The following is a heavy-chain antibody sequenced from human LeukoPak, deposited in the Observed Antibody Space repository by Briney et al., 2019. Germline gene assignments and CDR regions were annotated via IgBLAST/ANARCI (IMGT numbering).Heavy chain of an antibody. CDR2: IYYSGST. Sequence: PSETLSLTCTVSGGSISGSSYYLGWIRQTPGKGLERIGTIYYSGSTYYSPSLKSRVTISVDTSKSRFSLKLSSVTAADTAVYYCRLQLNYDYWGQGTLVTVSS. D-gene: IGHD5-12*01. CDR3: RLQLNYDY. CDR1: GGSISGSSYY. J-gene: IGHJ4*02. V-gene: IGHV4-39*01.